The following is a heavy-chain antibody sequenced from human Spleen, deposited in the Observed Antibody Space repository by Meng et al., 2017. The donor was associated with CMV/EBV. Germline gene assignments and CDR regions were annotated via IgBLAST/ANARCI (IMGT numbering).Heavy chain of an antibody. J-gene: IGHJ1*01. CDR2: IYNRGNI. Sequence: QVQLQESGPGLVKPSETLSLTCTVSGGSISSYHWSWIRQPPGKGLEWIGNIYNRGNINYSPSLKSRVTISVDTSKNQFSLKLSSVTAADTAVYYCASRILSGYFQHWGRGTLVTVSS. V-gene: IGHV4-59*01. D-gene: IGHD1-14*01. CDR1: GGSISSYH. CDR3: ASRILSGYFQH.